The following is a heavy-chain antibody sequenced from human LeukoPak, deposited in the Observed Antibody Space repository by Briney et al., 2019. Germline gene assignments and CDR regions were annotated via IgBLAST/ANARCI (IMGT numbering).Heavy chain of an antibody. Sequence: SQTLSLTCAISGNXVSSNSAGWNWIRQSPSRGLEWLGRTYYRSKWYNDYAVSVKCRITFNPDTSKNHFSLQLNSVTPEDTAVYYCARSLAGPLDYWGQGTLVTVSS. D-gene: IGHD7-27*01. CDR1: GNXVSSNSAG. CDR2: TYYRSKWYN. J-gene: IGHJ4*02. V-gene: IGHV6-1*01. CDR3: ARSLAGPLDY.